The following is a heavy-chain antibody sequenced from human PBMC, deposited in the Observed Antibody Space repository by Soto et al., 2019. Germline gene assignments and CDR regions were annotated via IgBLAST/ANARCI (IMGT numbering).Heavy chain of an antibody. V-gene: IGHV3-48*02. D-gene: IGHD6-19*01. Sequence: QLVESGGGLVQPGGSLRLSCAASGFTFSSYSMNWVRQAPGKGLEWVSYISSSSRSIQYADSVKGRFTVSRDNVKNSLNLQMNSLRDEDTAVYYCARAGSSGWNYFDYWGQGILVTVSS. CDR3: ARAGSSGWNYFDY. J-gene: IGHJ4*02. CDR1: GFTFSSYS. CDR2: ISSSSRSI.